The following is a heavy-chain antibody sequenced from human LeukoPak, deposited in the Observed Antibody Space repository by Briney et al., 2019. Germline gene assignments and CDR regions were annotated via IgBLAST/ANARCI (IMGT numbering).Heavy chain of an antibody. CDR1: GFTFSSYR. Sequence: GGSLRLSCAASGFTFSSYRMYWVRQAPGKGLVWVSRINSDGRSTTYADSVKGRFTISRDNAKNTLYLQMNSLRVEDTAVYYCARDALTVGDAFDMWGQGTMVTVSS. J-gene: IGHJ3*02. CDR3: ARDALTVGDAFDM. CDR2: INSDGRST. D-gene: IGHD1-26*01. V-gene: IGHV3-74*01.